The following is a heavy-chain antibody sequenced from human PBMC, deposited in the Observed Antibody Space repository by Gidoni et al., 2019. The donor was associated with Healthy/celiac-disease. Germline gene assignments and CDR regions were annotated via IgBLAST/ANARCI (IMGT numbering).Heavy chain of an antibody. CDR3: ARGDAIVPAYGMDV. D-gene: IGHD2-2*01. V-gene: IGHV3-30-3*01. CDR1: GFTFSSYA. J-gene: IGHJ6*02. Sequence: QVQLVWSGGGVVQPGRSLRLPCAPPGFTFSSYALHWVRQAPGKGLEVVAVISYDGSYKYYADSVKGRFTISRDNSKNTLYLQMNSLRAEDTAVYYCARGDAIVPAYGMDVWGQGTTVTVSS. CDR2: ISYDGSYK.